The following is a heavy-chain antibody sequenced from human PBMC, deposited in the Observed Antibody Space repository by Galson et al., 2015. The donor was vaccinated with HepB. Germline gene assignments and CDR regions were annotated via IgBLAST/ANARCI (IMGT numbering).Heavy chain of an antibody. CDR2: ISSSSSTI. J-gene: IGHJ4*02. V-gene: IGHV3-48*01. D-gene: IGHD6-19*01. CDR1: GFTFSSYS. CDR3: ARPRVYSSGWYIDY. Sequence: SLRLSCAASGFTFSSYSMNWVRQAPGKGLEWVSYISSSSSTIYYADSVKGRFTISRDNAKNSLYLQMNSLRAEDTAVYYCARPRVYSSGWYIDYWGQGTLVTVSS.